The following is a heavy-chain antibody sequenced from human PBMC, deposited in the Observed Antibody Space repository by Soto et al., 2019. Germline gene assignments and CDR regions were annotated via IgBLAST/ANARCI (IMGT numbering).Heavy chain of an antibody. CDR3: AREICSSTSCYTSPYYYYGMDV. D-gene: IGHD2-2*02. Sequence: EVQLVESGGGLVQPGGSLRLSCAASGFTFSSYEMNWVRQAPGKGLEWVSYISSSGSAIYYADSVKGRFTISRDNAKNSLYLQMNSLRAEDTALYYCAREICSSTSCYTSPYYYYGMDVW. CDR2: ISSSGSAI. CDR1: GFTFSSYE. V-gene: IGHV3-48*03. J-gene: IGHJ6*01.